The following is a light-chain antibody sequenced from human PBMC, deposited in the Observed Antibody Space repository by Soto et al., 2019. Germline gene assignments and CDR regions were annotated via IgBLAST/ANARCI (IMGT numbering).Light chain of an antibody. J-gene: IGKJ4*01. V-gene: IGKV3-15*01. CDR3: QHYVTWPLT. CDR1: QGIGDT. CDR2: DTS. Sequence: EIVLTQSPATLSVALVERATLSCRASQGIGDTLAWYQQKPGQTPRLLIYDTSIRATGVPARFSGSRSGAEFTLTISSLQSEDFAVYYCQHYVTWPLTFGGGTKVDIK.